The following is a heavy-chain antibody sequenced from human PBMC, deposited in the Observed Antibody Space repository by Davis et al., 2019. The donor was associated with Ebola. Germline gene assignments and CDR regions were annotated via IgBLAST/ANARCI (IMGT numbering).Heavy chain of an antibody. Sequence: ASVKVSCKASGYTFTAFALHWVRQAPGRGLEWMGWINAGNGDTRYSQKFQDRVTINTDTSATTLYMELSSLTFEDTAVYYCAREGGPVTAQDPPDYLNHWGQGTLVTVSS. D-gene: IGHD2-21*02. J-gene: IGHJ4*02. V-gene: IGHV1-3*01. CDR3: AREGGPVTAQDPPDYLNH. CDR1: GYTFTAFA. CDR2: INAGNGDT.